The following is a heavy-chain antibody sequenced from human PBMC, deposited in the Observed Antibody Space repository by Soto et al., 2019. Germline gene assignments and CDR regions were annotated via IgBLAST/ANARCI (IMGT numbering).Heavy chain of an antibody. CDR1: GFTFSSYG. Sequence: PGGSLRLSCAASGFTFSSYGMHWVRQAPGKGMERVAVISYDGSNKYYADSVKGRFTISRDNSKNTLYLQMNSLRAEDTAVYYCAKDGLRGTTDAFDFWGQGTMVTVSS. J-gene: IGHJ3*01. CDR3: AKDGLRGTTDAFDF. V-gene: IGHV3-30*18. CDR2: ISYDGSNK. D-gene: IGHD4-17*01.